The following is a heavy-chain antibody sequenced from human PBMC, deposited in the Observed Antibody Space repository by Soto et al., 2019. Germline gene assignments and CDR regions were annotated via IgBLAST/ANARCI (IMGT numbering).Heavy chain of an antibody. D-gene: IGHD3-16*02. CDR1: GGSISRYY. Sequence: SESLSLTCTVSGGSISRYYWSWIRQPPGKGLEWIGYIYYSGSTNYNPSLKSRVTISVDTSKNQFSLKLSSVTAADTAVYYCARLYGLDAFDIWGQGTMVTVSS. CDR3: ARLYGLDAFDI. J-gene: IGHJ3*02. CDR2: IYYSGST. V-gene: IGHV4-59*08.